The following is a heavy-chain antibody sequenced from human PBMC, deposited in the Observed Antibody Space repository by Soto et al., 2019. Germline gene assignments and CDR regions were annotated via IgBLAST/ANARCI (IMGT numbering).Heavy chain of an antibody. D-gene: IGHD3-22*01. CDR3: ARRGYYYYSAGYWGKIHSDY. CDR2: IGGSGSST. CDR1: GFTFANHA. V-gene: IGHV3-23*01. J-gene: IGHJ4*02. Sequence: PGGSLRLSCAASGFTFANHAMSWVRQAPGKGLEWVSDIGGSGSSTYYADSVKGRFTISRDNSKDTLYLQMDGLRAEDTAVYYCARRGYYYYSAGYWGKIHSDYWGQGALVTASS.